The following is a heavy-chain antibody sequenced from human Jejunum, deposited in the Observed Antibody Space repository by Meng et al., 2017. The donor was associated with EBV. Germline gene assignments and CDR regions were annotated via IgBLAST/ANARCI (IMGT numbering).Heavy chain of an antibody. J-gene: IGHJ4*02. D-gene: IGHD3-22*01. Sequence: VRVQESAPRLGKPSGTLSLTCVVSGGSISDNDWWSWVRQPPGKGLEWLGEIYHGGGTNYNPSLESRVTISVDKSKNQFSLKLNSVTVADTAVYYCAGNGYYALEYWGPGILVTVSS. CDR3: AGNGYYALEY. CDR1: GGSISDNDW. V-gene: IGHV4-4*02. CDR2: IYHGGGT.